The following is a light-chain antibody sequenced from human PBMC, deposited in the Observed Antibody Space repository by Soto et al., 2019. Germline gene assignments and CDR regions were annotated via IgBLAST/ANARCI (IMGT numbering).Light chain of an antibody. Sequence: QSALTQPASVSGSPGESIAISCTGTISDIGGYNFVSWYQQHPGEAPKLIIYEVSNRPSGVSHRFSGSKSGNTASLTISGLQTEDEADYYCSSFSSITREVFGGGTKLTVL. CDR3: SSFSSITREV. CDR1: ISDIGGYNF. CDR2: EVS. V-gene: IGLV2-14*01. J-gene: IGLJ2*01.